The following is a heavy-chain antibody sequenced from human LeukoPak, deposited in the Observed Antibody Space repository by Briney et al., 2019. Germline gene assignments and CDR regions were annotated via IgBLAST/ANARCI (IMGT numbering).Heavy chain of an antibody. J-gene: IGHJ3*02. Sequence: ASVKVSCKASGYTFTSYAMNWVRQAPGQGLEWMGWINTNTGSPTYAQAFTGRFVFSLDTSVTTSSLQISSLKAEDTAVYYCARDHVKLGSGFHPFDAFDIWGQGTLVTVSS. D-gene: IGHD3-22*01. CDR3: ARDHVKLGSGFHPFDAFDI. V-gene: IGHV7-4-1*02. CDR1: GYTFTSYA. CDR2: INTNTGSP.